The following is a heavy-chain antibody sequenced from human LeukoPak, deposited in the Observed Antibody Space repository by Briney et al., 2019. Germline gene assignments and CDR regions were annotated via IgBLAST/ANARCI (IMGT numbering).Heavy chain of an antibody. CDR2: IYSGGST. CDR3: ARGGIAAAGTVALLDY. CDR1: GFTVSSNY. V-gene: IGHV3-53*01. D-gene: IGHD6-13*01. Sequence: GGSLRLSCAASGFTVSSNYMSWVRQAPGKGLEWVSVIYSGGSTYYADSVKGRFTISRDNSKNTLYLQMNSLRAEDTAVYYCARGGIAAAGTVALLDYWGQGTLVTVSS. J-gene: IGHJ4*02.